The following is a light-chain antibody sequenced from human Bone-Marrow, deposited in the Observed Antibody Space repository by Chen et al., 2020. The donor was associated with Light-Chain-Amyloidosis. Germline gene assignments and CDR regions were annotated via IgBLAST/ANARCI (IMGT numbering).Light chain of an antibody. CDR1: DLPTKY. CDR2: RDT. V-gene: IGLV3-25*03. CDR3: QSSDSSGTYEVI. Sequence: SYELTQPPSVSLSPGQTARITCSGTDLPTKYAYWYQQKPGQAPVLVIRRDTEMHSGISKRLSGSSSGRTATLTISGVQAEAEADYHCQSSDSSGTYEVIFGGGTKLTVL. J-gene: IGLJ2*01.